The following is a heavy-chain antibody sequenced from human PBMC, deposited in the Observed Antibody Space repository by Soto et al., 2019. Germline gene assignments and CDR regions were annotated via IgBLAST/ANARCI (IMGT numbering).Heavy chain of an antibody. Sequence: QALLDQSGAEVRKPGSSVKVSCKASGGAFGTFAISWVRQAPRQGLEGVGGIIPIYGTVHYAQIFKGRVTISADASTDTAYMEVTSLKSADPAVYYCASQDPPRDRYCSSYSCYDGWFESWGQGTLVTVST. CDR2: IIPIYGTV. D-gene: IGHD2-2*01. CDR1: GGAFGTFA. CDR3: ASQDPPRDRYCSSYSCYDGWFES. J-gene: IGHJ5*01. V-gene: IGHV1-69*01.